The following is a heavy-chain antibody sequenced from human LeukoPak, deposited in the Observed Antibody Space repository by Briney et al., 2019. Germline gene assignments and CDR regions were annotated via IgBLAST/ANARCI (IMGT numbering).Heavy chain of an antibody. J-gene: IGHJ4*02. V-gene: IGHV1-69*04. Sequence: SVKVSCKASGGTFSSYAISWVRQAPGQGLEWMGRIIPILGIANYAQKFQGRVTITADKSTSTAYMELSSLRSEDTAVYYCARGTAAEYYFDYWGQGTLVTVSS. CDR1: GGTFSSYA. CDR3: ARGTAAEYYFDY. CDR2: IIPILGIA. D-gene: IGHD2-2*01.